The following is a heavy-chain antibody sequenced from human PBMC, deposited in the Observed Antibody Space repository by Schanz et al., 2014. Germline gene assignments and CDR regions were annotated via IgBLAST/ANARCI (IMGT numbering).Heavy chain of an antibody. J-gene: IGHJ5*02. D-gene: IGHD3-3*01. CDR2: IIPNLGSA. CDR3: ARGNTIFGVVILGWLDP. CDR1: GDTLSSYV. Sequence: QVQLMQSGAEVKKPGSSVTVSCKASGDTLSSYVISWVRQAPGQGLEWMGRIIPNLGSANYAQKFQGRVTITADKSTSTVYMELSSLRSEDTAIYYCARGNTIFGVVILGWLDPWGQGTLVTVSS. V-gene: IGHV1-69*04.